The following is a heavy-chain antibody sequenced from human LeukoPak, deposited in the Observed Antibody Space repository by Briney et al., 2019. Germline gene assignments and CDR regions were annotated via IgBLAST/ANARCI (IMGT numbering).Heavy chain of an antibody. CDR3: ARGRVGAYCSSTSCVFDY. Sequence: SETLSLTCAVYGGSFSGYYWSWIRQPPGKGLEWIGEINHSGSTNYNPSLKSRVTISVGTSKNQFSLKLSSVTAADTAVYYCARGRVGAYCSSTSCVFDYWGQGTLVTVSS. J-gene: IGHJ4*02. V-gene: IGHV4-34*01. CDR2: INHSGST. D-gene: IGHD2-2*01. CDR1: GGSFSGYY.